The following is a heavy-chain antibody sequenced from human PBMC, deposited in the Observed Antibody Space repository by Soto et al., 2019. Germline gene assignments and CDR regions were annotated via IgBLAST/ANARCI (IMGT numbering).Heavy chain of an antibody. CDR2: ISSSSSYI. J-gene: IGHJ4*02. V-gene: IGHV3-21*01. CDR3: ARGIRYFDWLSPFDY. Sequence: PGGSLRLSCAASGFTFSSYIMNWVRQAPGKGLEWVSSISSSSSYIYYADSVKGRFTISRDNAKNSLYLQMNSLRAEDTAVYYCARGIRYFDWLSPFDYWGQGTLVTVSS. D-gene: IGHD3-9*01. CDR1: GFTFSSYI.